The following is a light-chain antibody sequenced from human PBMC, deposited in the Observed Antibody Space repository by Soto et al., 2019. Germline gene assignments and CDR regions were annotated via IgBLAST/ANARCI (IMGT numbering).Light chain of an antibody. CDR2: DAS. J-gene: IGKJ5*01. V-gene: IGKV3-11*01. CDR1: QSVSNY. CDR3: QQRSNWTIT. Sequence: EIELTQSPATLSLSPGERATLSCRASQSVSNYFSWYQQKPGKAPRLLIYDASNRATGIPARFIGSGSGTYFTLTISSLPPEDFAVYYCQQRSNWTITFGQGTRLEIK.